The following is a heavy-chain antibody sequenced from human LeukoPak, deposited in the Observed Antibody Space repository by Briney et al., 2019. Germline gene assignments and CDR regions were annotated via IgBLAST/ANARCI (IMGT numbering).Heavy chain of an antibody. CDR2: INTDGSST. Sequence: GGSLRLSCAASGFTFSNYAMSWVRQAPGKGLVWVSRINTDGSSTNYADSVKGRFTISRDNAKKTLYLQMNSLTAEDTAVYYCARGQTYYDDSTGYHYYAFDIWGQGTMVTVSS. V-gene: IGHV3-74*01. D-gene: IGHD3-9*01. J-gene: IGHJ3*02. CDR1: GFTFSNYA. CDR3: ARGQTYYDDSTGYHYYAFDI.